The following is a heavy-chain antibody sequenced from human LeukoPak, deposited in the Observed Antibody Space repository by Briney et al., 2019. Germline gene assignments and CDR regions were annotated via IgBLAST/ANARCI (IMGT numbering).Heavy chain of an antibody. D-gene: IGHD5-24*01. Sequence: GGSLRLSCAASGFTFSENNVHWVRQAPGKGLEWVAVISYDGSNKYYADSVKGRFTISRDNSKNTLYLQMNSLRAEDTAVYYCARDKPPRGFDYWGQGTLVTVSS. CDR3: ARDKPPRGFDY. V-gene: IGHV3-30-3*01. CDR1: GFTFSENN. J-gene: IGHJ4*02. CDR2: ISYDGSNK.